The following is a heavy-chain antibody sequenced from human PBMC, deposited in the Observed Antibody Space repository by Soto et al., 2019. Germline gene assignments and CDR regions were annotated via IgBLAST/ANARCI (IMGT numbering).Heavy chain of an antibody. CDR2: LNSNNGDP. V-gene: IGHV1-8*01. CDR3: ATSRYCIDGVCPFDY. CDR1: GYTFSSYD. J-gene: IGHJ4*02. D-gene: IGHD2-8*01. Sequence: QVQLVQSGAEVRKPGASVKVSCKTSGYTFSSYDINWVRQATGQGLEGMGWLNSNNGDPGYARKFQGRVTVTRDTATRTGYLELSNLQSDDTAVYYCATSRYCIDGVCPFDYWGQGTLVTVSS.